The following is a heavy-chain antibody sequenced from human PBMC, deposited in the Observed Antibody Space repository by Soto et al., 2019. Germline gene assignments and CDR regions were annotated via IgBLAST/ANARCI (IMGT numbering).Heavy chain of an antibody. Sequence: QVQLVQSGAEVKKPGSSVKVSCKASRGTFSSYTINWVRQAPGQGLEWMGMIIPILGIANYAQKFQDRVTITADKSTSTAYMELSSLRSEDTAVYYCARGRGGRGDYWGQGTLVTVSS. CDR1: RGTFSSYT. CDR3: ARGRGGRGDY. V-gene: IGHV1-69*02. J-gene: IGHJ4*02. CDR2: IIPILGIA. D-gene: IGHD2-15*01.